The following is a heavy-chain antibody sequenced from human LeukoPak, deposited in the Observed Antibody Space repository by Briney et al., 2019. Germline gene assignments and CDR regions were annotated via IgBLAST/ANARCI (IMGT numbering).Heavy chain of an antibody. CDR3: ARAFQSLGGLSLPDF. J-gene: IGHJ4*02. CDR2: INTYTGNS. Sequence: GASVKVSCKASGYTFTFYPMNWVRQAPGQGLEWMGWINTYTGNSTYAQGFTGRFVFSLDTSVSTTYLQISSLKAEDTAVYYCARAFQSLGGLSLPDFWGQGTLVTVSS. CDR1: GYTFTFYP. D-gene: IGHD3-16*02. V-gene: IGHV7-4-1*02.